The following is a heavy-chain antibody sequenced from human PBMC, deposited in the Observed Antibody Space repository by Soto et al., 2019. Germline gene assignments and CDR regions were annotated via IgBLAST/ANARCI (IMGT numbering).Heavy chain of an antibody. CDR2: ISSSSSYI. D-gene: IGHD4-17*01. V-gene: IGHV3-21*01. CDR1: GFTFSSYS. J-gene: IGHJ6*03. CDR3: ARDAQTTVTRGYYYYYMDV. Sequence: EVQLVESGGGLVKPGGSLRLSCAASGFTFSSYSMNWVRQAPGKGLEWVSSISSSSSYIYYADSVKGRFTISRDNAKNSLYLQMNSLGAEDTAVYYCARDAQTTVTRGYYYYYMDVWGKGTTVTVSS.